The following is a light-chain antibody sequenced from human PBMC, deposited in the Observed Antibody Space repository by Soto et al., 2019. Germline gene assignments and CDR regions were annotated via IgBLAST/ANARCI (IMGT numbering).Light chain of an antibody. CDR1: SSDVGGHNY. J-gene: IGLJ1*01. V-gene: IGLV2-14*01. CDR3: SSYTVSSTLYV. CDR2: EVS. Sequence: QSALTQPASVSGSPGQSITISCSGTSSDVGGHNYVSWYQQHPGKAPKLMIYEVSNRPSGVSHRLSGSKSGNTASLTISGLQADYADEYYCSSYTVSSTLYVFGTGTKLTVL.